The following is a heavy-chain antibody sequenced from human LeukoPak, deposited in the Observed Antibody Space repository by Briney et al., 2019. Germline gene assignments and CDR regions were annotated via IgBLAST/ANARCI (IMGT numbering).Heavy chain of an antibody. CDR3: ARVTLRFLEWSPGAFDI. D-gene: IGHD3-3*01. V-gene: IGHV4-59*01. CDR2: IYYSGST. J-gene: IGHJ3*02. Sequence: SETLSLTCTVSGGSISSYYWSWIRQPPGKGLEWIAHIYYSGSTNYNPSLKSRVTISVDTSKNQFSLKLSSVTAADTAVYYCARVTLRFLEWSPGAFDIWGQGTMVTASS. CDR1: GGSISSYY.